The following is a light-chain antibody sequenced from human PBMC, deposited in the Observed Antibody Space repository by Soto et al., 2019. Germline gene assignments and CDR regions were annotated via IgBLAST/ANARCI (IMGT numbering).Light chain of an antibody. CDR1: QDITTS. J-gene: IGKJ4*01. V-gene: IGKV1-33*01. CDR3: QQYDNLPLS. Sequence: DIQMTQSPSFLSASVGDRVTITCQASQDITTSLNWYQQKPGKAPKLLMYDASNLETGVPSRYSGSGSGTDFTFTISSLQAEDIATYYCQQYDNLPLSFGGWTKVEIK. CDR2: DAS.